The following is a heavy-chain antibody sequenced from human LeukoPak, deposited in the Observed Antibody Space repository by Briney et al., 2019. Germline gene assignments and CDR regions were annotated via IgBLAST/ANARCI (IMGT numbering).Heavy chain of an antibody. CDR2: ISGSGDTT. V-gene: IGHV3-23*01. D-gene: IGHD5-18*01. J-gene: IGHJ4*02. Sequence: GGSLRLSCAASGFTFSTYAMNWVRQAPGKGLEWVSSISGSGDTTSYADSVKGRFTISRDNSKNTVFLQMNSLRAEDTALYYCAKVAGIQLWYRFGNWGQGALVTVSS. CDR1: GFTFSTYA. CDR3: AKVAGIQLWYRFGN.